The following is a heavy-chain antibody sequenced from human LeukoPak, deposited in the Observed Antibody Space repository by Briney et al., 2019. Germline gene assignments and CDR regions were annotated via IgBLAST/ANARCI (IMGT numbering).Heavy chain of an antibody. CDR2: MNTNSGNT. Sequence: GASVKVSSKASGYTFTRYDINWVRQATGQRLEWIGWMNTNSGNTHYAQKFQGRVTMTRDTSTSTAYMELSSLRSEDTAVYYCARVVTYYDFWSGYSWFDPWGQGTLVTVSS. D-gene: IGHD3-3*01. J-gene: IGHJ5*02. V-gene: IGHV1-8*01. CDR1: GYTFTRYD. CDR3: ARVVTYYDFWSGYSWFDP.